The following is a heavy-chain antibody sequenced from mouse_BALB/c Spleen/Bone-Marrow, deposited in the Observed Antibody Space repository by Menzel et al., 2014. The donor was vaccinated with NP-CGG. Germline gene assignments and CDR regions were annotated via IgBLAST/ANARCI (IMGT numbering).Heavy chain of an antibody. J-gene: IGHJ4*01. D-gene: IGHD2-14*01. CDR3: ARDRYDGAMDY. Sequence: VQGVESGPGLVAPSQSLSIPCTVSGFSLTGYGVNWVRQPPGKGLEWLGMIWGDGSTDYNSALKSRLSISKDNSKSQVFLKMNSLQTDDTARYYCARDRYDGAMDYWGQGTSVTVSS. CDR2: IWGDGST. CDR1: GFSLTGYG. V-gene: IGHV2-6-7*01.